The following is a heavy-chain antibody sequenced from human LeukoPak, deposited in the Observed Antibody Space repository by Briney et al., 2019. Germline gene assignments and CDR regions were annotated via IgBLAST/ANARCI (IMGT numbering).Heavy chain of an antibody. V-gene: IGHV3-21*01. D-gene: IGHD3-10*01. CDR3: ASTMVRGVSDFDY. Sequence: GGSLRLSCAASGFTFSSYSMNWVRQAPGKGLEWVSSISSSSYIYYADSVKGRFTISRDNAKNSLYLQMNSLRAEDTAVYYCASTMVRGVSDFDYWGQGTLVTVSS. CDR1: GFTFSSYS. CDR2: ISSSSYI. J-gene: IGHJ4*02.